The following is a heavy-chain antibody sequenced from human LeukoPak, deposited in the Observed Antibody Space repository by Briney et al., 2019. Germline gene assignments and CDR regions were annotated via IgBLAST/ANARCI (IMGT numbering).Heavy chain of an antibody. V-gene: IGHV1-18*01. D-gene: IGHD3-10*01. Sequence: ASVNVSFTASGYTFTSYGISWVRQAPGQGLEWMGWISVYNGNTNYAQKVQGRVTMTTDTSTSTAYMELRSLRSDDTAVYYCARDRVWFEEFYYGMDVWGQGTTVTVSS. CDR2: ISVYNGNT. J-gene: IGHJ6*02. CDR1: GYTFTSYG. CDR3: ARDRVWFEEFYYGMDV.